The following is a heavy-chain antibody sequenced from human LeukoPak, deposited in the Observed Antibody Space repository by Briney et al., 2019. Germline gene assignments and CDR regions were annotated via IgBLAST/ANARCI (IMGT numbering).Heavy chain of an antibody. D-gene: IGHD1-26*01. Sequence: SETLSLTCTVSGGSISSSSYYWGWIRQPPGKGLEWIGSIYYSGSTYYNPSLKSRVTISVDTSKNQFSLKLSSVTAADTAVYYCARDSHIVGATQFDYWGQGTLVTVSS. CDR3: ARDSHIVGATQFDY. CDR2: IYYSGST. J-gene: IGHJ4*02. CDR1: GGSISSSSYY. V-gene: IGHV4-39*07.